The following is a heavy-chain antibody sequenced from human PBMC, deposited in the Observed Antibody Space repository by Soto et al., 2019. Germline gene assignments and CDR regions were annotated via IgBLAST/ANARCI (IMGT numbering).Heavy chain of an antibody. J-gene: IGHJ4*02. D-gene: IGHD3-10*01. CDR2: IHYSGKT. V-gene: IGHV4-39*01. CDR1: GGSISSSHSF. CDR3: ARQSVGGSLDD. Sequence: SEPLSLTCSVSGGSISSSHSFWGWIRQPPGKGLEWIGTIHYSGKTYLSPSLQSRVSLSVDTSMNQFSLKRNFVTAADTAVYYCARQSVGGSLDDWGQGTLVTVSS.